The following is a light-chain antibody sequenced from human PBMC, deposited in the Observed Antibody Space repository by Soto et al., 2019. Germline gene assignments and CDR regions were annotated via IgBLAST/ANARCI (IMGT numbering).Light chain of an antibody. V-gene: IGKV1-5*01. CDR1: QSISSW. CDR3: QQYCSHST. CDR2: DVS. J-gene: IGKJ1*01. Sequence: DIQMTQSPSTLSASVGDRVTITCRASQSISSWLAWYQQKPGKAPYLLISDVSSLERGVPSRFSGSGSGTEFTLTISSMQPDDFATYYCQQYCSHSTFGQGTKVDIK.